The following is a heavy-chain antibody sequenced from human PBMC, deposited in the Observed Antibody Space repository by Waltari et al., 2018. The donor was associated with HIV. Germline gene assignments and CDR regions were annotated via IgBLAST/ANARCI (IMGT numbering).Heavy chain of an antibody. V-gene: IGHV3-30*05. CDR2: LSYDGTKK. CDR1: GFTFSDHR. D-gene: IGHD3-10*01. CDR3: ARSASGNYYQDPADT. J-gene: IGHJ5*02. Sequence: QVQLVELGGGVVQPGGPLRLSCTASGFTFSDHRMHWVRQGPGKGLDLLAVLSYDGTKKYYGDPVKGRFTVSRDNSKNTLYLQMTSLTTDDTAMFYCARSASGNYYQDPADTWGQGTLVSVFS.